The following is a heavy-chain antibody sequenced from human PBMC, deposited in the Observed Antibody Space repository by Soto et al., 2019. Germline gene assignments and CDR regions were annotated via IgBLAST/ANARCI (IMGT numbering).Heavy chain of an antibody. J-gene: IGHJ4*02. CDR1: GFTFSSCG. V-gene: IGHV1-18*01. CDR3: ASGYSGYDSASLDY. Sequence: GASVKVSCKASGFTFSSCGISWGRQAPGQGLEWMGWISAYNGNTNYAQKLQGRVTMTTDTSTRTAYMELRSLRPDDTAVYYCASGYSGYDSASLDYWGQGTLVTVSS. D-gene: IGHD5-12*01. CDR2: ISAYNGNT.